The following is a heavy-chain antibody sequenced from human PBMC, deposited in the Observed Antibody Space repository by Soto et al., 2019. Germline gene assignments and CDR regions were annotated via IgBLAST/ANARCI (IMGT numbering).Heavy chain of an antibody. Sequence: EVQLVESGGGLIQPGGSLRLSCAASGFAVSSNYMTWVRQAPGKGLEWVSVIYGGGTTNYADSVKGRFTSSRDTSKNTLYLQMNSLRAEDTAVYYCVQTTGWPGFDFWGQGTLVTVSS. CDR3: VQTTGWPGFDF. CDR1: GFAVSSNY. V-gene: IGHV3-53*01. D-gene: IGHD6-19*01. CDR2: IYGGGTT. J-gene: IGHJ4*02.